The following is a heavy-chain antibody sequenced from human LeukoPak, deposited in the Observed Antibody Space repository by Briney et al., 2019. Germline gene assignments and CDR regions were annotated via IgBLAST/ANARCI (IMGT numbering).Heavy chain of an antibody. D-gene: IGHD3-22*01. Sequence: GGSLRLSCAASGFTFSNAWMSWVRQAPGKGREWVGRIKSKTDGGTTDYAAPVKGRFTISRDDSKNTLYLQMNSLKTEDTAVYYCTTESYYYDSSGLHYFDYWGQGTLVTVSS. J-gene: IGHJ4*02. CDR3: TTESYYYDSSGLHYFDY. V-gene: IGHV3-15*01. CDR1: GFTFSNAW. CDR2: IKSKTDGGTT.